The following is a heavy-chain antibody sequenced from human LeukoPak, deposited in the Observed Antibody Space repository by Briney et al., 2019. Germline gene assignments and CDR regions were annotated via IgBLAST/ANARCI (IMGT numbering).Heavy chain of an antibody. J-gene: IGHJ6*03. D-gene: IGHD6-13*01. CDR3: ARADYSSSWSHDYYYMDV. CDR2: IYHSGNT. Sequence: SETLSLTCTVSPYSISSGHYWGWIRQPPGKGLQWIGSIYHSGNTYYNPSLKSRVSMSVDTSKNQFSLNLSSVTAADTAVYYCARADYSSSWSHDYYYMDVWGKGTTVTVSS. V-gene: IGHV4-38-2*02. CDR1: PYSISSGHY.